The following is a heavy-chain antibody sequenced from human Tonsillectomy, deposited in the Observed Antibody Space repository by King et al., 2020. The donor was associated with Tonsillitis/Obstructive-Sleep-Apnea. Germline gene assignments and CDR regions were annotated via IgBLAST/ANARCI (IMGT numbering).Heavy chain of an antibody. V-gene: IGHV4-34*01. CDR2: INHSGST. Sequence: VQLQQWGAGLLKPSETLSLTCAVYGGSFSGYYWSWIRQPPGKGLEWIGEINHSGSTNYNPSLKSRVTISVDTSKNQFSLKLSSVTAADTAVYYWARGTMVRGRRSFDIWGQGTMVTVSS. J-gene: IGHJ3*02. CDR1: GGSFSGYY. D-gene: IGHD3-10*01. CDR3: ARGTMVRGRRSFDI.